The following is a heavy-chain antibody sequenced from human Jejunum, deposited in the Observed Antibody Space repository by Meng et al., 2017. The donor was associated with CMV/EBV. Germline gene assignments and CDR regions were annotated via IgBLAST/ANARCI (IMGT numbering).Heavy chain of an antibody. CDR1: YTFSCDY. CDR2: INPNSGGT. CDR3: AREGMYYYDTSGMKWFDP. J-gene: IGHJ5*02. D-gene: IGHD3-22*01. Sequence: YTFSCDYMHWVRQAPGRGLEWMGWINPNSGGTKYAQKFQGRVTMTTDTSISTAYMELSRLRSDDTAVYYCAREGMYYYDTSGMKWFDPWGQGTLVTVSS. V-gene: IGHV1-2*02.